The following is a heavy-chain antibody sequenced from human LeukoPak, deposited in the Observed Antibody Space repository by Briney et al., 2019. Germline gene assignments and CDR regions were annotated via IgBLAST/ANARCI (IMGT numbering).Heavy chain of an antibody. Sequence: GGSLRLSCAASGFTFSSYAMSWVRQAPGKGLEWVSAISGSGGSTYYADSVKGRFTISGDNSKNTLYLQMNSLRAEDTAVYYCARWGRFRGRYFDYWGQGTLVTVSS. V-gene: IGHV3-23*01. J-gene: IGHJ4*02. CDR2: ISGSGGST. CDR1: GFTFSSYA. D-gene: IGHD3-16*02. CDR3: ARWGRFRGRYFDY.